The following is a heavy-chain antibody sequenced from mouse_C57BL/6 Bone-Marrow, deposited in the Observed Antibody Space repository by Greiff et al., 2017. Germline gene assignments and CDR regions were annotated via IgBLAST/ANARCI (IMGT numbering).Heavy chain of an antibody. V-gene: IGHV1-52*01. Sequence: QVQLQQPGAELVRPGSSVKMSCKASGYTFTSYWMHWVKQRPIQGLEWIGNIDPSDSETQYNQKFTDKATLTVDKSSSTAYMQLSRLTTDDSAVYEGSRCFYFDYWGQGTTLTVSS. J-gene: IGHJ2*01. CDR3: SRCFYFDY. CDR2: IDPSDSET. CDR1: GYTFTSYW.